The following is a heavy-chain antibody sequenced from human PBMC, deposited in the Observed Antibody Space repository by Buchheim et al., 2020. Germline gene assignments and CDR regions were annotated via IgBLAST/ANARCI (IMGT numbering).Heavy chain of an antibody. CDR1: GYTFTGYY. J-gene: IGHJ6*02. D-gene: IGHD6-19*01. CDR2: INPNSGGT. Sequence: QVQLVQSGAEVKKPGASVKVSCKASGYTFTGYYMHWVRQAPGQGLEWMGWINPNSGGTNYAQKFQGWVTMTRATSISTAYMELSRLRSDDTAVYYCARALGGAASHAVARMGMDVWGQGTT. V-gene: IGHV1-2*04. CDR3: ARALGGAASHAVARMGMDV.